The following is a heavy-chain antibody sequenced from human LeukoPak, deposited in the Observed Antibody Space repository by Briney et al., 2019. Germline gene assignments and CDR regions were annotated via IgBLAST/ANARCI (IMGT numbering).Heavy chain of an antibody. CDR3: ARQGRGDNSGYYY. V-gene: IGHV3-74*01. CDR2: INSDGSSI. CDR1: GFTFSSYW. D-gene: IGHD3-22*01. J-gene: IGHJ4*02. Sequence: GGSLRLSCAASGFTFSSYWMHWVRQAPGKGLVWVSRINSDGSSISYAGSVKGRFTISRDNAKITLYLQINSLRAEDTAVYYCARQGRGDNSGYYYWGQGTLVTVSS.